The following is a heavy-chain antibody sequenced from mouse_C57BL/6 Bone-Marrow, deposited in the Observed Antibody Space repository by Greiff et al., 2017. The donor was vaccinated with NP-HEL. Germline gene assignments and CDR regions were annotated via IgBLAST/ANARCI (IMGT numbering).Heavy chain of an antibody. CDR2: IYPRSGNT. Sequence: QVQLKESGAELARPGASVKLSCKASGYTFTSYGISWVKQRTGQGLEWIGEIYPRSGNTYYNEKFQGKATLTADKSSSTAYMELRSLTSEDSAVYFCAIITTVVADAYWGQGTLVTVSA. CDR1: GYTFTSYG. J-gene: IGHJ3*01. D-gene: IGHD1-1*01. CDR3: AIITTVVADAY. V-gene: IGHV1-81*01.